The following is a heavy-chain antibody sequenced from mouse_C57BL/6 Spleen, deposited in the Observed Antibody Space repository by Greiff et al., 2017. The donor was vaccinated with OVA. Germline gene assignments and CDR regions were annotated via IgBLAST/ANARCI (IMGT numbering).Heavy chain of an antibody. CDR2: ISSGSSTI. CDR3: ARRLLRYYAMDY. V-gene: IGHV5-17*01. CDR1: GFTFSDYG. D-gene: IGHD2-3*01. Sequence: EVNVVESGGGLVKPGGSLKLSCAASGFTFSDYGMHWVRQAPEKGLEWVAYISSGSSTIYYADTVKGRFTISRDNAKNTLFLPMTSLRSEDTAMYYCARRLLRYYAMDYWGQGTSVTVSS. J-gene: IGHJ4*01.